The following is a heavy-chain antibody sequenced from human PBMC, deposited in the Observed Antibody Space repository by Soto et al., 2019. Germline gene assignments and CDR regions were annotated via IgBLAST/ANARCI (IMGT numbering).Heavy chain of an antibody. Sequence: GGSLRLSCAASGFTFSSYAMHWVRQAPGKGLEWVAVISYDGSNKYYADSVKGRFTISRDNSKNTLYLQMNSLRAEDTAVYYCARGDHYDSSGYYPEYFQHWGQGTLVTVSS. V-gene: IGHV3-30-3*01. CDR3: ARGDHYDSSGYYPEYFQH. CDR2: ISYDGSNK. J-gene: IGHJ1*01. D-gene: IGHD3-22*01. CDR1: GFTFSSYA.